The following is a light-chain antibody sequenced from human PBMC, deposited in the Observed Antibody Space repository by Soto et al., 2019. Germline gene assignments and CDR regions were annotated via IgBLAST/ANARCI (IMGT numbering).Light chain of an antibody. CDR1: QYISIY. CDR3: QQSYSRPLT. V-gene: IGKV1-39*01. Sequence: DIPITQSQAAVSASVGDRVTITCRASQYISIYLNWYQQKPGKAPKVLISAASSLQSGVPPRFSGSGSGTDFTLTISSLQPEDFATYYCQQSYSRPLTFGGGTKVDIK. CDR2: AAS. J-gene: IGKJ4*01.